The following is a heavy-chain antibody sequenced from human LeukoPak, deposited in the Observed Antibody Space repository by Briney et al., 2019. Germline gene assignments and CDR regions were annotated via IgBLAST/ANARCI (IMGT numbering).Heavy chain of an antibody. J-gene: IGHJ5*02. CDR3: ARTLTLPNWFDP. CDR2: INPSGGST. CDR1: GYTFTSYY. Sequence: ASVKVSCKASGYTFTSYYLHWVRQAPGQGLEWLGIINPSGGSTSYAQKFQGGVTMTRDTSTSTVYMELSSLRSEDTAVYYCARTLTLPNWFDPWGQGTLVTVSS. V-gene: IGHV1-46*01.